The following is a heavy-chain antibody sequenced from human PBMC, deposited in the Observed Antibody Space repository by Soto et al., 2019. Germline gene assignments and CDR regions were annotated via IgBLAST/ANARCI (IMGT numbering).Heavy chain of an antibody. CDR1: GYTFTSYG. D-gene: IGHD1-26*01. CDR2: ISAYNGNT. V-gene: IGHV1-18*01. J-gene: IGHJ3*02. Sequence: GASVKGSCKASGYTFTSYGISWVRQAPGQGLEWMGWISAYNGNTNYAQKLQGRVTMTTDTSTSTAYMELRSLRSDDTAVYYCAIYPVGQRELPNNALFPIWAQWT. CDR3: AIYPVGQRELPNNALFPI.